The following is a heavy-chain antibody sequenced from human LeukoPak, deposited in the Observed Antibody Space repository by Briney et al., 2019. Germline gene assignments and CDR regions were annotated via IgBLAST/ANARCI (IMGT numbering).Heavy chain of an antibody. CDR1: GDSIGSHY. D-gene: IGHD3-9*01. J-gene: IGHJ6*04. CDR2: IYYSGST. V-gene: IGHV4-59*11. Sequence: SETLSLTCTVSGDSIGSHYWSWIRQPPGKGLEWIGSIYYSGSTYYNPSLKSRVTISVDTSKNQFSLKLSSVTAADTAVYYCARVSVGESLRYFDWLPVPSFESNPDVWGKGTTVTVSS. CDR3: ARVSVGESLRYFDWLPVPSFESNPDV.